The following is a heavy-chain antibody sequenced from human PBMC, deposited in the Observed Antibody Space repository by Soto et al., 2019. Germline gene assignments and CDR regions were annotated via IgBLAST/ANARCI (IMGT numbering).Heavy chain of an antibody. Sequence: SETLSLTCTVSGGSISSISYYWGWIRQPPGKGLEWIGSIYYSGNTYYNPSLKSRVTISVDTSKNQLSLKLSSVTAADTAVYYCARHLNYYGSGSYGAYYYYGMDVWGQGTTVTVSS. CDR1: GGSISSISYY. CDR2: IYYSGNT. CDR3: ARHLNYYGSGSYGAYYYYGMDV. D-gene: IGHD3-10*01. J-gene: IGHJ6*02. V-gene: IGHV4-39*01.